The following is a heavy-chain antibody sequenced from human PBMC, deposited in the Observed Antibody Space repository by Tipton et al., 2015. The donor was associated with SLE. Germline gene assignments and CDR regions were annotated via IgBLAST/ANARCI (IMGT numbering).Heavy chain of an antibody. CDR2: VYGSGRT. CDR3: ARAPEGDLLGGMDV. D-gene: IGHD3-16*01. CDR1: GDSISRHY. V-gene: IGHV4-59*11. Sequence: TLSLTCTVSGDSISRHYWTWIRQPPGRGLEWIWCVYGSGRTNYNPSLKSRVTISLDTSKNQFSLKVRSLTAADTAVYYCARAPEGDLLGGMDVWGQGTPVTVSS. J-gene: IGHJ6*02.